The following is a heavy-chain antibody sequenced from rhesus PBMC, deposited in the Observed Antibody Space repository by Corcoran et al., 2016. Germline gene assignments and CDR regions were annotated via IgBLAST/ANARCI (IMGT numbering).Heavy chain of an antibody. CDR1: GGSISNNY. CDR2: ISGSSGSP. J-gene: IGHJ4*01. V-gene: IGHV4-173*01. Sequence: QLQLQESGPGLVKPSETLSLTFAVSGGSISNNYWSWIRQPPGRGLECIGRISGSSGSPDYSPSLKSRVTISTDTSKNQFSLVLSSVTAADTAVYYCVRLIAAGPLDYFDFWGQGVLVTVSS. CDR3: VRLIAAGPLDYFDF. D-gene: IGHD6-13*01.